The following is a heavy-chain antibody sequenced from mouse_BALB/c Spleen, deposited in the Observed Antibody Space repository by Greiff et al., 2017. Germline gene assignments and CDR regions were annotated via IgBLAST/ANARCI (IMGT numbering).Heavy chain of an antibody. Sequence: VQLQQSGAELVRPGASVTLSCKASGYTFTDYEMHWVKQTPVHGLEWIGAIDPETGGTAYNQKFKGKATLTADKSSSTAYMEHRSLTSEDSAVYYCTRWAWFAYWGQGTLVTVSA. CDR3: TRWAWFAY. CDR2: IDPETGGT. CDR1: GYTFTDYE. V-gene: IGHV1-15*01. J-gene: IGHJ3*01.